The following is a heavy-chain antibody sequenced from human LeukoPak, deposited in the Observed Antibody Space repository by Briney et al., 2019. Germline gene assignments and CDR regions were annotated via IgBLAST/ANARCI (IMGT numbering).Heavy chain of an antibody. CDR3: AKGSYYDILTGYYEFDY. D-gene: IGHD3-9*01. CDR2: ISWNSGSI. Sequence: SLRLSCAASGFTFDDYAMHWVRQAPGKGLDWVSGISWNSGSIGYADSVKGRFTISRDNAKNSLYLQMNSLRAEDTALYYCAKGSYYDILTGYYEFDYWGQGTLVTVSS. V-gene: IGHV3-9*01. CDR1: GFTFDDYA. J-gene: IGHJ4*02.